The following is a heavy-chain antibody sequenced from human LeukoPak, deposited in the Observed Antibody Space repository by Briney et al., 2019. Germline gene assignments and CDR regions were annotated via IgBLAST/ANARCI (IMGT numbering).Heavy chain of an antibody. CDR3: ARIAVAGPYDAFDI. V-gene: IGHV4-59*01. Sequence: SETLSLTCTVSSGSISSYYWNWIRQPPGKGLEWIGYIYYSGSTNYNPSLKSRLTISVDTSKNQFSLKLSSVTAADTAVYYCARIAVAGPYDAFDIWGQGTMVTASS. D-gene: IGHD6-19*01. J-gene: IGHJ3*02. CDR2: IYYSGST. CDR1: SGSISSYY.